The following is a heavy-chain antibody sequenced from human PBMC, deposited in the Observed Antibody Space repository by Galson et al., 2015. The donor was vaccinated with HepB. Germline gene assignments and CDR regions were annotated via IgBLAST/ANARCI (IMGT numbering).Heavy chain of an antibody. CDR3: ARQRRYSSGWLDYVDQ. D-gene: IGHD6-19*01. V-gene: IGHV3-23*01. CDR2: ISGSGAGT. J-gene: IGHJ4*02. Sequence: SLRLSCAASGFTFSTYAGFWVRQAPGKGLDWVSGISGSGAGTYYADSVKGRFTISRDNSKNTMYLQMYSLRPEDSAVYYCARQRRYSSGWLDYVDQWGQGAQVTVSS. CDR1: GFTFSTYA.